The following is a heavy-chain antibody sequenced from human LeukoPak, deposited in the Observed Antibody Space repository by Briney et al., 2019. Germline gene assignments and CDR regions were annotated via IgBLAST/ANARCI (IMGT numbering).Heavy chain of an antibody. CDR2: INTDGSST. J-gene: IGHJ4*02. CDR1: GFTFSSYW. V-gene: IGHV3-74*01. D-gene: IGHD5-18*01. CDR3: ARGYNYGYWIDY. Sequence: GGSLRLSCADSGFTFSSYWMHWVRQAPGKGLVWVSRINTDGSSTSYVDSGKGRFNISRDNAKNTLYLQMNSLRAEDTAVYYCARGYNYGYWIDYWGQGTLVTVLS.